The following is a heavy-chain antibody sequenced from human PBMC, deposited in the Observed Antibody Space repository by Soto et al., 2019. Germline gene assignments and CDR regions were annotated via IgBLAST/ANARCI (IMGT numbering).Heavy chain of an antibody. V-gene: IGHV3-7*01. J-gene: IGHJ4*02. Sequence: EVQLVESGGGLVQPGGSLRLSCAASGFTFSGYWMSWVRQAPGKGLEWVANIKQDGSEKYYVDSVKGRFTISRDNAKNSLHLLINSLRAEDTAVYYCAKNNRYCSSTNRFVFDYWGQATLVTVSS. D-gene: IGHD2-2*01. CDR1: GFTFSGYW. CDR2: IKQDGSEK. CDR3: AKNNRYCSSTNRFVFDY.